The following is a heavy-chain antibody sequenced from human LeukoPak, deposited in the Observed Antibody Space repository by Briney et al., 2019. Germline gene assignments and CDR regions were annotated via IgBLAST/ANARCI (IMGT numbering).Heavy chain of an antibody. CDR2: INHSGST. CDR3: ARRIQLWFSYYYYYYMDV. J-gene: IGHJ6*03. D-gene: IGHD5-18*01. V-gene: IGHV4-34*01. Sequence: PSETLSLXCAVYGGSFSGYYWSWIRQPPGKELEWIGEINHSGSTNYNPSLKSRVTISVDTSKNQFSLKLSSVTAADTAVYYCARRIQLWFSYYYYYYMDVWGKGTTVTVSS. CDR1: GGSFSGYY.